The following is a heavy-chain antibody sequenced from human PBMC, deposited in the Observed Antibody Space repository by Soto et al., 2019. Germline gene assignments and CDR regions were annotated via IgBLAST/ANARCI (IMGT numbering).Heavy chain of an antibody. J-gene: IGHJ4*02. D-gene: IGHD3-10*01. CDR2: ISGSGGTT. V-gene: IGHV3-23*01. CDR3: AKEGGSYLETNY. Sequence: EVQLLESGGGLVQPGGSLRLSCATSAFTFSNYAMSWVRQAPGKGLEWVSTISGSGGTTHYADSVKGRFTISRDNSKNTLFLQMNSLRAEDTAVYHCAKEGGSYLETNYWGQGTPVTVSS. CDR1: AFTFSNYA.